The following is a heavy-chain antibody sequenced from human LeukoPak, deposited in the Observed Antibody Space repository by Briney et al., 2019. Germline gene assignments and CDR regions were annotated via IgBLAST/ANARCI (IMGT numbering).Heavy chain of an antibody. CDR3: AKGALFDP. CDR1: GFTFSSYG. J-gene: IGHJ5*02. Sequence: PGGSLRLSCAASGFTFSSYGMHWVRQAPGKGLEWVAVISYDGSNKYYADSVKGRFTISRDNSKNTLYLQMNSLRAEDTAVYYCAKGALFDPWGQGTLITVSS. V-gene: IGHV3-30*18. CDR2: ISYDGSNK.